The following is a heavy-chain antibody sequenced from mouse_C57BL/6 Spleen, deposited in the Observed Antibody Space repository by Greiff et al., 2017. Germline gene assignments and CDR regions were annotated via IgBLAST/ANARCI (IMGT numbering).Heavy chain of an antibody. V-gene: IGHV5-4*01. CDR2: ISDGGSYT. J-gene: IGHJ3*01. Sequence: EVQRVESGGGLVKPGGSLKLSCAASGFTFSSYAMSWVRQTPEKRLEWVATISDGGSYTYYPDNVKGRFTIYRDNAKNNLYLQMSHLKSEDTAMYYCARLLREFAYWGQGTLVTVSA. D-gene: IGHD1-1*01. CDR3: ARLLREFAY. CDR1: GFTFSSYA.